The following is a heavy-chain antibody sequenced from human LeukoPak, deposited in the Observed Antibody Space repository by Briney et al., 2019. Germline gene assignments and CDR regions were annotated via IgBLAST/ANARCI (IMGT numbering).Heavy chain of an antibody. CDR3: AREGSGYCSGGSCYDGANWFDP. Sequence: GASVKLSCKASGYTFTGYYMHWVRQAPGQGLEWMGWISPNSGGTNYAQKFQGRVTMTRDTSISTAYMELSRLRSDDTAVYYCAREGSGYCSGGSCYDGANWFDPWGQGTLVTVSS. CDR2: ISPNSGGT. V-gene: IGHV1-2*02. CDR1: GYTFTGYY. J-gene: IGHJ5*02. D-gene: IGHD2-15*01.